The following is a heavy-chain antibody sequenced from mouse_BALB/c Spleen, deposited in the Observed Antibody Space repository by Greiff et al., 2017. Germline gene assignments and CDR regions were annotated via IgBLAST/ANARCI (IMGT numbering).Heavy chain of an antibody. J-gene: IGHJ3*01. CDR1: GYTFTDYY. Sequence: QVQLQQSGAELARPGASVKLSCKASGYTFTDYYINWVKQRTGQGLEWIGEIYPGSGNTYYNEKFKGKATLTADKSSSTAYMQLSSLTSEDSAVYFCARGGALAYWGQGTLVTVSA. CDR2: IYPGSGNT. CDR3: ARGGALAY. V-gene: IGHV1-77*01.